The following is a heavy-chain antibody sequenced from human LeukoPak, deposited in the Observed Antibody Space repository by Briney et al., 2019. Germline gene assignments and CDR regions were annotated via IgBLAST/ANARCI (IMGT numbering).Heavy chain of an antibody. D-gene: IGHD6-19*01. CDR3: ARDGRGSGWYWGVEPSGWFDP. CDR2: IYYSGST. J-gene: IGHJ5*02. Sequence: SETLSLTCAVSGASASGSNYYWSWIRQPPGKGLEWIGYIYYSGSTNYNPSLKSRVTISVDTSKNQFSLKLSSVTAADTAVYYCARDGRGSGWYWGVEPSGWFDPWGQGTLVTVSS. V-gene: IGHV4-61*01. CDR1: GASASGSNYY.